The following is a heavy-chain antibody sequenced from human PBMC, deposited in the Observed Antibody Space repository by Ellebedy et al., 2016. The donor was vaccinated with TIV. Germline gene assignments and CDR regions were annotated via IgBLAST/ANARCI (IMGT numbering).Heavy chain of an antibody. CDR3: AKGKQLWLPYNGMDV. Sequence: GESLKISCAASGFTFSSYSMNWVRQAPGKGLEWVSYISSSDTTIYYADSVKGRFTISRDNAKNSLYLQMNSLRAEDTAVYYCAKGKQLWLPYNGMDVWGQGTTVTVSS. D-gene: IGHD5-18*01. V-gene: IGHV3-48*04. CDR1: GFTFSSYS. J-gene: IGHJ6*02. CDR2: ISSSDTTI.